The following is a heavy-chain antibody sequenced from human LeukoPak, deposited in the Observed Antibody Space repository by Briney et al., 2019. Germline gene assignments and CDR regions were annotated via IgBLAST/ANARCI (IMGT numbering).Heavy chain of an antibody. J-gene: IGHJ6*03. D-gene: IGHD3-10*01. CDR1: GYSFTSYW. CDR3: ARSHYYYGSGSYYNPSKRDNNYYYYYMDV. V-gene: IGHV5-51*01. Sequence: GESLKISCKGSGYSFTSYWIGWVRQMPGKGLEWMGIIYPGDSDTRYSPSFQGQVTISADKSISTAYLQWSSLKASDTAMYYCARSHYYYGSGSYYNPSKRDNNYYYYYMDVWGKGTTVTVSS. CDR2: IYPGDSDT.